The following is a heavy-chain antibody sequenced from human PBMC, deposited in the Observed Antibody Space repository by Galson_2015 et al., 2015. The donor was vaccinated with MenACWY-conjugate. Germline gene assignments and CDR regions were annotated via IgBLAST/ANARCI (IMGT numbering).Heavy chain of an antibody. CDR1: GFTFSSYS. V-gene: IGHV3-48*04. J-gene: IGHJ4*02. Sequence: SLRLSCAASGFTFSSYSMNWVRQAPGKGLEWVSYISSSSSTIYYADSVKGRFTISRDNAKNSLYLQMNSLRAEDTAVYYCARDDYYDSSGYNIDYWGQGTLVTVSS. CDR3: ARDDYYDSSGYNIDY. CDR2: ISSSSSTI. D-gene: IGHD3-22*01.